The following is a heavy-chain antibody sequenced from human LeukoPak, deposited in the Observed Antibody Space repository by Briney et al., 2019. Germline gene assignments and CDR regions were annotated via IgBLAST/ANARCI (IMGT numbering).Heavy chain of an antibody. CDR2: IKQDGSEK. D-gene: IGHD1-26*01. CDR3: ARGLASGSYNDMDV. V-gene: IGHV3-7*01. CDR1: GFTFSSYW. Sequence: GGSLRLSCAASGFTFSSYWMSWVRQAPGKGLEWVANIKQDGSEKYYMDSVKGRFTISRDNAKNSLYLQMNSLRAEDTAVYYCARGLASGSYNDMDVWGKGTTVTVSS. J-gene: IGHJ6*03.